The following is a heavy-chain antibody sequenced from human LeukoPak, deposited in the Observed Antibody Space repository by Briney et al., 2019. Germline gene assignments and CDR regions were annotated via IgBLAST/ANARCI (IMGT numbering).Heavy chain of an antibody. J-gene: IGHJ4*02. V-gene: IGHV3-23*01. CDR2: IIRSADNT. CDR1: GFTFSSYA. Sequence: WGSLRLSCAASGFTFSSYAMNWVRQAPGKGLEWVSGIIRSADNTCYTDSVKGRFTISRDNSKNTLYLQMSSLRAEDTAVYYCAKDLGNSFGYENVFDYWGQGTLVTVSS. CDR3: AKDLGNSFGYENVFDY. D-gene: IGHD5-18*01.